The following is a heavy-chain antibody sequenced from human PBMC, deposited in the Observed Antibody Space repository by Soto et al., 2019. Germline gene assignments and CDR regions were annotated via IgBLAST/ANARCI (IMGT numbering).Heavy chain of an antibody. Sequence: GGSLRLSCAASGFSFGVYAMSWVRQAPGKGLEWVATISGGIGSTYYADAVKGRFTISRDISRSTPDLQMNSLRVEDTALYYCAKLRGRGIFEYWGQGTMVTVSS. CDR1: GFSFGVYA. V-gene: IGHV3-23*01. D-gene: IGHD1-26*01. CDR3: AKLRGRGIFEY. CDR2: ISGGIGST. J-gene: IGHJ4*02.